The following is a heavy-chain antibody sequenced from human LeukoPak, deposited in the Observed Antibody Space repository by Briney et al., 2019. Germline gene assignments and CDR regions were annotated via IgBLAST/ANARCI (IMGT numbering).Heavy chain of an antibody. CDR1: GGSISSYY. D-gene: IGHD5-24*01. V-gene: IGHV4-59*01. Sequence: PSETLSLTCTVSGGSISSYYWSWIRQPPGKGLEWIGYIYYSGNTNYNPSLKSRVTISVDTSKNQFSLKLSSVTAADTAVYYCARMEMASFDYWGQGTLVTVSS. CDR2: IYYSGNT. CDR3: ARMEMASFDY. J-gene: IGHJ4*02.